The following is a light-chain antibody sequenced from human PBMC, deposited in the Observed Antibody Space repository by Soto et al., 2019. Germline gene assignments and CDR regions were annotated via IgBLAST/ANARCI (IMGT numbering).Light chain of an antibody. Sequence: QSVLTQPASVSGSPGQSITISCTGTSSDVGDGDFVSWYQQRPGKAPKLMIYKVSNRPSGVSNRFSGSKSGNTASLTISGREAEDGADYYCCSYTRSYTWVFGGGTKLTVL. J-gene: IGLJ3*02. CDR1: SSDVGDGDF. CDR3: CSYTRSYTWV. V-gene: IGLV2-14*01. CDR2: KVS.